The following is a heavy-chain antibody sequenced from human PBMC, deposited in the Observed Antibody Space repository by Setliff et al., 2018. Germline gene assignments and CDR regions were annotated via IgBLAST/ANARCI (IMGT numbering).Heavy chain of an antibody. CDR1: GDSISSRPFY. J-gene: IGHJ6*03. D-gene: IGHD3-3*01. CDR3: ARMTGFQHIDV. V-gene: IGHV4-61*09. Sequence: SSETLSLTCTVSGDSISSRPFYWGWFRQPAGKELEWIGQIYTSWSTIYNPSLKSRVTILLDTSKNQFSLTLTSVTAADTAVYYCARMTGFQHIDVWGKGTTVTVSS. CDR2: IYTSWST.